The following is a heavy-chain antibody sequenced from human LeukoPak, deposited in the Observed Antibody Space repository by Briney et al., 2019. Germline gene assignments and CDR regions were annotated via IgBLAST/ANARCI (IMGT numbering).Heavy chain of an antibody. Sequence: GGSLRLSCAASGFTFSSYSMIWVRQAPGKGLEWVSSISSSSSYIYYADSVKGRFTISRDNAKNSLYLQMNSLRAEDTAVYYCARGGRGIVVVPAAPDYWGQGTLVTVSS. J-gene: IGHJ4*02. CDR1: GFTFSSYS. V-gene: IGHV3-21*01. CDR2: ISSSSSYI. D-gene: IGHD2-2*01. CDR3: ARGGRGIVVVPAAPDY.